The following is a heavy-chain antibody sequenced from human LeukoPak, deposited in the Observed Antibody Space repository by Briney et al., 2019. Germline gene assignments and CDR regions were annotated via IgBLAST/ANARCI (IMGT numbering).Heavy chain of an antibody. V-gene: IGHV3-20*04. J-gene: IGHJ6*02. D-gene: IGHD6-19*01. CDR2: INWNGGST. CDR1: GFTFDDYA. Sequence: PGRSLRLSCAASGFTFDDYAMHWVRQAPGKGLEWVSGINWNGGSTGYADSVKGRFTISRDNAKNSLYLQMNSLRAEDTALYYCARVTSSGWYGLYYYYYGMDVWGQGTTVTVSS. CDR3: ARVTSSGWYGLYYYYYGMDV.